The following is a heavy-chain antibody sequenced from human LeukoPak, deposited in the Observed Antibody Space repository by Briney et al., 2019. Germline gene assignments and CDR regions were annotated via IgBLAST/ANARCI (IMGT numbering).Heavy chain of an antibody. CDR1: GYTFTSYY. CDR3: ARDGPPLTVISRADAFDI. J-gene: IGHJ3*02. Sequence: ASVKVSCKASGYTFTSYYMHWVRQAPGQGLEWMGLINPSGGSTSYAQKFQGRVTITRDTSASTAYMELSSLRSEDTAVYYCARDGPPLTVISRADAFDIWGQGTMVTVSS. V-gene: IGHV1-46*01. D-gene: IGHD4-17*01. CDR2: INPSGGST.